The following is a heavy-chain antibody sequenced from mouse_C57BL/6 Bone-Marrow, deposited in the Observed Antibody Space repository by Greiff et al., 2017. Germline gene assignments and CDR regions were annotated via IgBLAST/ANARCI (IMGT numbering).Heavy chain of an antibody. D-gene: IGHD2-5*01. J-gene: IGHJ4*01. CDR1: GFTFSDYG. CDR3: ARGSNYSGMDY. V-gene: IGHV5-17*01. Sequence: EVKLVESGGGLMKPGGSLKLSCAASGFTFSDYGMHWVRQAPEQGLEWVAYISSGSSTIYYADTVKGRFTISRDNATNTLFLQMTSLRSEDTAMYYCARGSNYSGMDYWGQGTSVTVSA. CDR2: ISSGSSTI.